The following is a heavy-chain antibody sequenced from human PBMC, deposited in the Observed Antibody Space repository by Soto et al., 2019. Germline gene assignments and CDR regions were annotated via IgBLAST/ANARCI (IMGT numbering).Heavy chain of an antibody. Sequence: ASVKVSCKASGYTFTSYYMHWVRQAPGQGLEWMGIINPSGGSTSYAQKFQGRVTMTRDTSTSTVYMELSSLRSEDTAVYYCARDRGMEMATLTIRYGMHVWGQGTTVTVSS. CDR1: GYTFTSYY. V-gene: IGHV1-46*01. D-gene: IGHD5-12*01. CDR2: INPSGGST. CDR3: ARDRGMEMATLTIRYGMHV. J-gene: IGHJ6*02.